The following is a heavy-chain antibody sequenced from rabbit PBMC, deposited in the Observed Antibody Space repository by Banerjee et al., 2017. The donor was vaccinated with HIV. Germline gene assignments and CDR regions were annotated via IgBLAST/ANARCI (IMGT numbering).Heavy chain of an antibody. CDR2: TRTSSGST. CDR1: GFDLSSDYY. CDR3: ARGGVYGGDGYNL. Sequence: QEQLEESGGGLVKPEGSLTLTCKASGFDLSSDYYMCWVRQAPGKGLEWIASTRTSSGSTWYATWAKGRFTISKTSSTTVTLQMTSLTAADTATYFCARGGVYGGDGYNLWGQGTLVTVS. V-gene: IGHV1S45*01. J-gene: IGHJ3*01. D-gene: IGHD2-1*01.